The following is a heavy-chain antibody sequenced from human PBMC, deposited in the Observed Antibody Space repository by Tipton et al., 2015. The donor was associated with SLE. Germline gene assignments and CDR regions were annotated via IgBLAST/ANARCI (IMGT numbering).Heavy chain of an antibody. V-gene: IGHV3-33*01. CDR1: GFTFSSYG. D-gene: IGHD3-10*01. Sequence: SLRPSCAASGFTFSSYGMHWVRQAPGKGLEWVAVIWYDGSNKYYADSVKGRFTISRDNSKNTLYLQMNSLRTEDTAVYYCARGRLWLENWGQGTLVTVSS. J-gene: IGHJ4*02. CDR2: IWYDGSNK. CDR3: ARGRLWLEN.